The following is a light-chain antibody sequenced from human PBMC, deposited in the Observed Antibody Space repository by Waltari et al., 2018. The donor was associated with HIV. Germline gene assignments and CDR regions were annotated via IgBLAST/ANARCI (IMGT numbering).Light chain of an antibody. CDR1: QDISRS. V-gene: IGKV1-12*01. Sequence: DIQLTQSPSYVSASVGDTVTVTRRASQDISRSLAWYQQKPGKAPELLIFAASTLQSGVSSRFSGSGSGTSFTLTINTLRTEDFATYYCQQADSLPLTFGGGTKVEI. CDR3: QQADSLPLT. CDR2: AAS. J-gene: IGKJ4*01.